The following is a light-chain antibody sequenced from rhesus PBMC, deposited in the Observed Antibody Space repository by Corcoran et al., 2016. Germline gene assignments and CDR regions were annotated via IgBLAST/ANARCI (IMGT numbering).Light chain of an antibody. CDR3: MQALEFPT. Sequence: DIVMTQTPLSLPVTPGEPASISCRSSQSLLDSEDGNTYLDWYLQKPGQSPQLLIYEVSNRASGVPDRLSGSGADTDFTLKISRVEAEDVGVYYCMQALEFPTFGKGTKVEIK. CDR2: EVS. J-gene: IGKJ1*01. V-gene: IGKV2-104*02. CDR1: QSLLDSEDGNTY.